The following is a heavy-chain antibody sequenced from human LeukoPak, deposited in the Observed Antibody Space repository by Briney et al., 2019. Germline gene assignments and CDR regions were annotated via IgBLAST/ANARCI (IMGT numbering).Heavy chain of an antibody. Sequence: PGGSLRLSCAASGFTFSSYSMNWVRQAPGKGLEWVSYISSSSTIYYADSVKGRFTISRDNAKNSLYLQMNSLRAEDTAVYYCAKLGDSGIDYWGQGTLVTVSS. V-gene: IGHV3-48*01. CDR3: AKLGDSGIDY. D-gene: IGHD1-26*01. CDR2: ISSSSTI. CDR1: GFTFSSYS. J-gene: IGHJ4*02.